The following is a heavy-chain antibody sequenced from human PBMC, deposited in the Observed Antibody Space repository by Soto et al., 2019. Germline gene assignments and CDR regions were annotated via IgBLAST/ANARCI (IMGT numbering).Heavy chain of an antibody. J-gene: IGHJ4*02. D-gene: IGHD3-9*01. Sequence: GGSLRLSCAASGFTFSSYGMHWVRQAPGKGLEWVAVISYDGSNKYYADSVKGRFTISRDNSKNTLYLQMNSLRAEDTAVYYCAKDKGEGYFDWLLQDYWGQGTLVTVSS. CDR1: GFTFSSYG. V-gene: IGHV3-30*18. CDR3: AKDKGEGYFDWLLQDY. CDR2: ISYDGSNK.